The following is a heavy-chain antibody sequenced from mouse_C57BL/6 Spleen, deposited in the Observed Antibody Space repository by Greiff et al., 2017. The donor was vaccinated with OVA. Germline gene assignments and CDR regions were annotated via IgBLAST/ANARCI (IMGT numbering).Heavy chain of an antibody. CDR1: GYAFSSSW. J-gene: IGHJ4*01. Sequence: VQLQQSGPELVKPGASVKISCTASGYAFSSSWMNWVKQRPGKGLEWIGRIYPGDGDTNYNGKFKGKATLTADKSSSTAYMQLSSLTSEDSAVYFRARCYSTFYAMDYWGQGTSVTVSS. V-gene: IGHV1-82*01. D-gene: IGHD2-5*01. CDR2: IYPGDGDT. CDR3: ARCYSTFYAMDY.